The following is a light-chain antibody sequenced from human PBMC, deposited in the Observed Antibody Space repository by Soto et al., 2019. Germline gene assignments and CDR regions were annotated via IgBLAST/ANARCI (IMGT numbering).Light chain of an antibody. CDR2: GAS. CDR3: QQYNNWTPLT. Sequence: EIVMTQSPATLSVSPGDRVTLSCRASQNIDNNLAWYQQRPGKPPRLLIYGASTRANGIPARFSGSGSGTEFTLTISSLQPEDFAVYCCQQYNNWTPLTFGGGNKVEIK. V-gene: IGKV3D-15*01. J-gene: IGKJ4*02. CDR1: QNIDNN.